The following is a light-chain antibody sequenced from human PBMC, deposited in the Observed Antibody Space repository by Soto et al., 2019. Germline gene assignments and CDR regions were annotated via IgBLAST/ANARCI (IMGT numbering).Light chain of an antibody. V-gene: IGLV2-8*01. J-gene: IGLJ2*01. CDR2: EVS. Sequence: QSALTQPPSASGSPGQSVTISCTGTSSDVGGYDYVSWYQQYPGKAPKLMIYEVSNRPSGVPDRFSGSKSGNTASLTVSGLQADDEADYYCSSFAGSTHVVFGGGTQLTVL. CDR1: SSDVGGYDY. CDR3: SSFAGSTHVV.